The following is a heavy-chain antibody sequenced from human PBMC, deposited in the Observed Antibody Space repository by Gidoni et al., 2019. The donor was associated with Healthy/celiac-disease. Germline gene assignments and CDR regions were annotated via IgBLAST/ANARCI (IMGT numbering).Heavy chain of an antibody. Sequence: EVQLLESGGGLVQPGGSLRLSCAASGFTFSSYAMSWVRRAPGKGLEWVSAISGSGGSTYYAASVKGRFTISRDNSKNTLYLQMNSLRAEDTAVYYCAKDWSAAAGLPEIDYWGQGTLVTVSS. V-gene: IGHV3-23*01. D-gene: IGHD6-13*01. J-gene: IGHJ4*02. CDR1: GFTFSSYA. CDR3: AKDWSAAAGLPEIDY. CDR2: ISGSGGST.